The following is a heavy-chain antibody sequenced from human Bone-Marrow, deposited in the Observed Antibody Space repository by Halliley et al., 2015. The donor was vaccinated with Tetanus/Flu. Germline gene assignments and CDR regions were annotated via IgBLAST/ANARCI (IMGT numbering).Heavy chain of an antibody. D-gene: IGHD5-12*01. CDR1: GFTFSSYA. Sequence: SLRLSCAASGFTFSSYAMNWVRQSPGKGLEWVSGISGSGGTIKYADSVKGRFTISRDNSMDTLYLQMNSLRAEDTAVYYCAESPASQSGWLQLSPFDIWGQGTLVTVSS. V-gene: IGHV3-23*01. CDR3: AESPASQSGWLQLSPFDI. CDR2: ISGSGGTI. J-gene: IGHJ3*02.